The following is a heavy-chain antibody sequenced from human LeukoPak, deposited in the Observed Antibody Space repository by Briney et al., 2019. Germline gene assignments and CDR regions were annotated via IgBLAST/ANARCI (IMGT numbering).Heavy chain of an antibody. V-gene: IGHV3-23*01. Sequence: GGSLRLSCAASGFTFSSYAMNWVRQAPGKGLEWVSTITDSGGNTSYADSVKGRFTISRDNYKTTLYLQMNSLRAEDTALYYCAKGRCSRTICSFENWGQGTLVTVSS. CDR2: ITDSGGNT. D-gene: IGHD2-2*01. CDR3: AKGRCSRTICSFEN. J-gene: IGHJ4*02. CDR1: GFTFSSYA.